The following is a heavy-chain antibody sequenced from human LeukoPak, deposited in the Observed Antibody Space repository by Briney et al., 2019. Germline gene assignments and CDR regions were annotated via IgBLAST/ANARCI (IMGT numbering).Heavy chain of an antibody. CDR1: GFTFSTYV. V-gene: IGHV3-23*01. J-gene: IGHJ4*02. D-gene: IGHD1-1*01. Sequence: GGSLRLSCADSGFTFSTYVMSWVRQAPGKGLEWVSAISGSGGSTYYADSVKGRFTISRDNSKNTLYLQMNSLGADDTAVYYCAKGNWRYFYYWGQGTLVTVSS. CDR2: ISGSGGST. CDR3: AKGNWRYFYY.